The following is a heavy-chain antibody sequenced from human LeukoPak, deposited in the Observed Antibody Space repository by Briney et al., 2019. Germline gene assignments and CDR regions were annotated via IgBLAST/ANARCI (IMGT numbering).Heavy chain of an antibody. V-gene: IGHV4-59*01. Sequence: SETLSLTCTVSGGSISSYYWSWIRQPAGKGLEWIAYIHDSGSTYNNPSLKTRLSISIDTSKNQFSLKLSSVTAADTAVYYCARTSDVFDIWGQGTMVTVSS. CDR3: ARTSDVFDI. J-gene: IGHJ3*02. CDR2: IHDSGST. CDR1: GGSISSYY.